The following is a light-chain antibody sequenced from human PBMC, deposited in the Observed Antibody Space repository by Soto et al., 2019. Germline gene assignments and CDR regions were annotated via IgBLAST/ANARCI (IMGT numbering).Light chain of an antibody. Sequence: VLTQSPGTLSLYPGERATLSCRASQSVSNNYLAWYQQKPGQAPRLLIYGASNRATGIPDRFSGSGSGTDFTLTISRLEPEDFAVYYCQQYGSSGTFGQGSNADI. CDR3: QQYGSSGT. V-gene: IGKV3-20*01. J-gene: IGKJ1*01. CDR1: QSVSNNY. CDR2: GAS.